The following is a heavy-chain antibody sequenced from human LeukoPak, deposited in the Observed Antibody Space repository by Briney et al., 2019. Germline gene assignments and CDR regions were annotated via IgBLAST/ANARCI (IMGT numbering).Heavy chain of an antibody. Sequence: ASVKVSCKASGGTFSSYAISWVRQAPGQGLEWMGGIIPIFGTANYAQKFQGRVTITADESTSTAYMELRSLRSDDTAVYYCARSDYYDSSGYYLSFDYWGQGTLVTVSS. CDR3: ARSDYYDSSGYYLSFDY. CDR2: IIPIFGTA. J-gene: IGHJ4*02. V-gene: IGHV1-69*01. D-gene: IGHD3-22*01. CDR1: GGTFSSYA.